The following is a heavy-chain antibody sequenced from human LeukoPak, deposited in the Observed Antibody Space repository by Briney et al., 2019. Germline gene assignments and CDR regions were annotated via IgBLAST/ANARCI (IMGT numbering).Heavy chain of an antibody. CDR3: TRAHRPYYYYMDV. CDR1: GFTFGDYA. Sequence: PGGSLRLSCTASGFTFGDYAMSWFRQAPGKGLEWVGFIRSKAYGGTTEYAASVKGRFTISRDDSKSIAYLQKNSLKTEDTAVYYCTRAHRPYYYYMDVWGKGTTVTVSS. V-gene: IGHV3-49*03. CDR2: IRSKAYGGTT. J-gene: IGHJ6*03.